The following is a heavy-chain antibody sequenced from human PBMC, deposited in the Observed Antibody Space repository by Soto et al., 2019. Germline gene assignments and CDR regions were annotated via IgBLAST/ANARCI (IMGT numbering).Heavy chain of an antibody. V-gene: IGHV3-11*01. CDR3: AREREGDLWTYFDY. Sequence: GGSLRLSCAASGFTFSYYYMSWIRQAPGKGLEWVSYISSSGSTIYYADSVKGRFTISRDNAKNSLYLQMNSLRAEDTAVYYCAREREGDLWTYFDYWGQGTLVTVSS. CDR1: GFTFSYYY. J-gene: IGHJ4*02. D-gene: IGHD3-10*01. CDR2: ISSSGSTI.